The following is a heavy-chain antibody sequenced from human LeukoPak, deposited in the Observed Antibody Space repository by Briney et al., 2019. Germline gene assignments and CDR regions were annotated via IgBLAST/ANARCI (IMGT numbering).Heavy chain of an antibody. CDR2: ISAYNGNT. V-gene: IGHV1-18*01. Sequence: ASVKVSCKASGYTFISYGISWVRQAPGQGLEWMGWISAYNGNTNYAQKLQGRVTMTTDTSTSTAYMELRSLRSDDTAVYYCARVNYYFWSGYCDYGGQGTLVTVSS. CDR1: GYTFISYG. J-gene: IGHJ4*02. D-gene: IGHD3-3*01. CDR3: ARVNYYFWSGYCDY.